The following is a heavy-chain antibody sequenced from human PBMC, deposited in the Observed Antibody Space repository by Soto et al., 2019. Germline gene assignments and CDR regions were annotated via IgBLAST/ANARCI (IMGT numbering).Heavy chain of an antibody. D-gene: IGHD2-2*01. CDR3: ARGPKGYCSSTSCYPTFDY. CDR2: ISSSSSYT. Sequence: GGSLRLSCAASGFTFSDYYMSWIRQAPGKGLEWVSYISSSSSYTNYADSVKGRFTISRDNAKNSLYLQMNSLRAEDTAVYYCARGPKGYCSSTSCYPTFDYWGQGTLVTVSS. J-gene: IGHJ4*02. CDR1: GFTFSDYY. V-gene: IGHV3-11*05.